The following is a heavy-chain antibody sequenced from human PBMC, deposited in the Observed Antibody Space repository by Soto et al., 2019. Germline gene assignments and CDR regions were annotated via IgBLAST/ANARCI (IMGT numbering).Heavy chain of an antibody. J-gene: IGHJ6*02. CDR3: ARDRYCTNGVCYRYGYGMDV. D-gene: IGHD2-8*01. CDR1: GFTFSTYA. V-gene: IGHV3-30-3*01. CDR2: MSYDGTNK. Sequence: PGGSLRLSCAASGFTFSTYAMLWVRRAPGKGLEWVAVMSYDGTNKYYTDSVKGRFTISRDNSKNTLYLQMNSLRAEDTAVYYCARDRYCTNGVCYRYGYGMDVWGQGTTVTVSS.